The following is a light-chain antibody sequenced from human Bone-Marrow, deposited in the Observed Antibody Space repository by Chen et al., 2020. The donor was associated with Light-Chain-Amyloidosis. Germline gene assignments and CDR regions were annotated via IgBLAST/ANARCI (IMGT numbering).Light chain of an antibody. CDR2: DDS. J-gene: IGLJ3*02. CDR3: QVWDRSSDRPV. V-gene: IGLV3-21*02. CDR1: NIGSTS. Sequence: SYVLTQPSSGSVAPGQTATLACGGNNIGSTSVHWYQHTPGQAPLLVVYDDSDRPSGIPERLSGSNSGNTATLTISRVEAGDEADYYCQVWDRSSDRPVFGGGTKLTVL.